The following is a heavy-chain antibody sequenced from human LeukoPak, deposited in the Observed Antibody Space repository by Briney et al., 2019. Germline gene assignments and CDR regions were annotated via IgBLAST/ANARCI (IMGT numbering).Heavy chain of an antibody. CDR1: GFTFSSYG. J-gene: IGHJ3*02. Sequence: GGSLRLSCAASGFTFSSYGMHWVRQAPGKGLEWVAVISYDGSNKYYADSVKGRFTISRDNSKNTLYLQMNSLRAEDTAVYYCARERRGRAPIAAAGSGAFDIWGQGTMVTVSS. CDR2: ISYDGSNK. D-gene: IGHD6-13*01. CDR3: ARERRGRAPIAAAGSGAFDI. V-gene: IGHV3-30*03.